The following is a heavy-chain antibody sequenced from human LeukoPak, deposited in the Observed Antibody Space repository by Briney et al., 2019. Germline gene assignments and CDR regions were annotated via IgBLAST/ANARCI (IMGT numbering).Heavy chain of an antibody. D-gene: IGHD1-26*01. CDR2: INTNTGNP. CDR3: ARGDSLIVGAITDYFDY. V-gene: IGHV7-4-1*02. CDR1: GYTFTTYA. Sequence: GASVKASCKASGYTFTTYAMNWVRQAPGQGLEWMGWINTNTGNPTYAQGFTGRFVFSLDTSVSTAYLQISSLKSEDTAVYYCARGDSLIVGAITDYFDYWGQGTLVTVSS. J-gene: IGHJ4*02.